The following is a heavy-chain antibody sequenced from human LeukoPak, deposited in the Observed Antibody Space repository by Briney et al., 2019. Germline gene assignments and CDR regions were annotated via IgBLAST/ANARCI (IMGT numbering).Heavy chain of an antibody. CDR1: GGSISSYY. CDR2: IYYSGST. D-gene: IGHD2-21*02. Sequence: PSETLSLTCTVSGGSISSYYWSWIRQPPGKGLEWIGYIYYSGSTNYNPSLKSRVTISVDTSKNQFSLKLSSVTAADTAVYYCARVSYCGGDCYSGETYYYYYYGMDVWGQGTTVTVSS. CDR3: ARVSYCGGDCYSGETYYYYYYGMDV. J-gene: IGHJ6*02. V-gene: IGHV4-59*01.